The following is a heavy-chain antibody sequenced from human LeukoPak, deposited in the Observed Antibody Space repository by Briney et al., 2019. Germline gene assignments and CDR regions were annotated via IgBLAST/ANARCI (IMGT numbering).Heavy chain of an antibody. V-gene: IGHV3-30*14. Sequence: PGRSLRLSCAASGFTFSSYAMHWVRQAPGKGLEWVAVISYDGSNKYYADSVKGRFTISRDNSKNTLYLQMNSLRAEDTAVYYCARGVKQNSSSWYFDYWGQGTLVTVSS. CDR2: ISYDGSNK. CDR1: GFTFSSYA. CDR3: ARGVKQNSSSWYFDY. D-gene: IGHD6-13*01. J-gene: IGHJ4*02.